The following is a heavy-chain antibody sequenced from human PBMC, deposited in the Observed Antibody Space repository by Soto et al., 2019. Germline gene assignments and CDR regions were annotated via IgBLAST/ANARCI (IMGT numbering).Heavy chain of an antibody. CDR2: IIPIFGTE. CDR1: GGTFSSYA. Sequence: QVQLVQYGAEVKKPGYSVKVSCKASGGTFSSYAIRWVRQAPEQGLEWMGVIIPIFGTENYAQKFQGRVTITADESTSTAYMERSSLSSDDTAVYYCAIESRYCSGGSCYFLPGIDYWCQGTLVTVYS. V-gene: IGHV1-69*12. CDR3: AIESRYCSGGSCYFLPGIDY. J-gene: IGHJ4*02. D-gene: IGHD2-15*01.